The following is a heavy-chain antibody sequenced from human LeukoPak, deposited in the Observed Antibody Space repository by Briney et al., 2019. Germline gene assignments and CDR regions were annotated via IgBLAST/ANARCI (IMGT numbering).Heavy chain of an antibody. CDR1: GGSISGYY. D-gene: IGHD3-3*01. V-gene: IGHV4-59*08. J-gene: IGHJ3*02. CDR3: ASLGDFWANGAFDI. CDR2: IYYTGNA. Sequence: PSETLSLTCTVSGGSISGYYWSWIRQSPGKGLEWIAYIYYTGNANYNPSLKSRVTISVDTSKNQFSLKLSSVTAADTAVYYCASLGDFWANGAFDIWGQGTMVTVSS.